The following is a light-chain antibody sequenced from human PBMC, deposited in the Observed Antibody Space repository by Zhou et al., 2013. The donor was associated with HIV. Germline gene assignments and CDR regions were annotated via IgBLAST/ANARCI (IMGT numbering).Light chain of an antibody. J-gene: IGKJ1*01. Sequence: DIVMTQSPLSLSVTPGESASISCRSSQNLLHNNGYNYLNWYLQKPGQSPQLLIYLGSNRASGVPDRFSGSGSGTDFTLKISRVEAEDVGVYYCMQALQTPRTFGQGTKVEIK. CDR2: LGS. CDR1: QNLLHNNGYNY. CDR3: MQALQTPRT. V-gene: IGKV2-28*01.